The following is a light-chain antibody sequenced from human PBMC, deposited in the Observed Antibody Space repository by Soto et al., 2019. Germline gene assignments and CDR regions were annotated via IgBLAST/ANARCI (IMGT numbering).Light chain of an antibody. Sequence: DIPITQSPSPLSATLGDRVTITCRAIQSISSWLTWYQQKIGKAPKLLIYKVSSLESGVPSRFSGSGSGTEFTLTISRLQPDEFVTYYCQQYNSYPWTFGQGTKVEIK. CDR3: QQYNSYPWT. V-gene: IGKV1-5*03. CDR2: KVS. CDR1: QSISSW. J-gene: IGKJ1*01.